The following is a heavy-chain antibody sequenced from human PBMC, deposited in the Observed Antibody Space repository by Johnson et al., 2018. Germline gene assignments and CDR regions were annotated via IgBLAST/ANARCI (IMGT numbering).Heavy chain of an antibody. Sequence: VQLVESGGGVVQPGRSLRLSCAASGFTFSSYGMHWVRQAPGKGLEWVAVISYDGSNKYYADSVKGRFTISRDNSNNTLTLYLQMNSLRAEDTAGYYCARDQPPYYGDYVRDYGMDVWGQGTTVTVSS. D-gene: IGHD4-17*01. CDR2: ISYDGSNK. V-gene: IGHV3-33*05. CDR1: GFTFSSYG. CDR3: ARDQPPYYGDYVRDYGMDV. J-gene: IGHJ6*02.